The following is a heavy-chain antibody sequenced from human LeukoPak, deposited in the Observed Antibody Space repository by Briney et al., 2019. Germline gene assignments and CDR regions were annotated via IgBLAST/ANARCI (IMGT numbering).Heavy chain of an antibody. J-gene: IGHJ4*02. CDR3: ARGGERLAATRY. CDR1: GFTLTSNY. V-gene: IGHV3-66*01. CDR2: IYSGGST. D-gene: IGHD6-13*01. Sequence: TGGSLRLSCAASGFTLTSNYMSWVRQAPGKGLEWVSVIYSGGSTYYSDSVKGRFTISTDNSKNTLYLQMNSLRAEDTAVYYCARGGERLAATRYWGQGTLVTVSS.